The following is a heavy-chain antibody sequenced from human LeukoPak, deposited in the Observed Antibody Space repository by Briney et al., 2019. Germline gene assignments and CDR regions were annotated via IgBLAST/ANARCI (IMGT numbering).Heavy chain of an antibody. CDR2: LSPEETNM. D-gene: IGHD3-22*01. Sequence: PGSSLRLSCVASGFILSNNPMHWVRQAPGKRLEWLGFLSPEETNMYADSVKGRFSISRDNSKNTMYMQMNDLRPEDTAVFYCAKEGGSSGHAGYFDSWGQGTLVTVSP. J-gene: IGHJ4*02. CDR1: GFILSNNP. CDR3: AKEGGSSGHAGYFDS. V-gene: IGHV3-30*04.